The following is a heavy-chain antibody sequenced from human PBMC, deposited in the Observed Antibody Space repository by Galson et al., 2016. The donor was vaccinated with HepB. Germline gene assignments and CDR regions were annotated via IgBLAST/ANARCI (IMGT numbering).Heavy chain of an antibody. CDR2: VYFSGST. Sequence: SETLSLTCTVSGGSISSTSYYWGWIRQPPGRGLEWIGNVYFSGSTYNNPSLKSRVTISVDTSKNQFSLKLSSATAADTAIYYCARVVAAVVPDAVHYYYGMDVWGHGTTVTVSS. V-gene: IGHV4-39*01. J-gene: IGHJ6*02. CDR3: ARVVAAVVPDAVHYYYGMDV. CDR1: GGSISSTSYY. D-gene: IGHD2-2*01.